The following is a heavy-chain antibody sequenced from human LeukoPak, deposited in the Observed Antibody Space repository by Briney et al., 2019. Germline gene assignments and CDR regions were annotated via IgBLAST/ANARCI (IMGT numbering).Heavy chain of an antibody. D-gene: IGHD1-7*01. CDR2: IYSSGST. Sequence: SETLSLTCSVSGGSINSYYWSWIRQSAGKGLEWIGRIYSSGSTNYNPSPESRVTMSVDTSKNQFYLKLTSVTAADTAVYYCAGVNYLAPFDYWGQGTQVTVSS. J-gene: IGHJ4*02. CDR1: GGSINSYY. CDR3: AGVNYLAPFDY. V-gene: IGHV4-4*07.